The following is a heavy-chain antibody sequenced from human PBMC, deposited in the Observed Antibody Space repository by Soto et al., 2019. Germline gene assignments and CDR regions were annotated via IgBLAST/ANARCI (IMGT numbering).Heavy chain of an antibody. D-gene: IGHD2-15*01. J-gene: IGHJ1*01. CDR1: GFTFRNFA. V-gene: IGHV3-23*01. CDR2: ISANDGTT. CDR3: ANLGYCSGSTCPIQH. Sequence: EVQLLESGGGLVLAGGSLSLSCAPSGFTFRNFAMSWVRQASGKGLEWLSTISANDGTTYSVDSVKGRFTISRDNSKNTLYLQMNSLRVDDTAVYYCANLGYCSGSTCPIQHWGQGTLVTVSS.